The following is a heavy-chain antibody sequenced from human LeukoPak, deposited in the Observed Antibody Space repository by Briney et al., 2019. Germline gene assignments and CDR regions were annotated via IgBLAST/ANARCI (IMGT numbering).Heavy chain of an antibody. J-gene: IGHJ4*02. CDR1: GFTFSSYS. D-gene: IGHD3-9*01. CDR3: ARVTRYFDWLSSLYYFDY. CDR2: ISSSSSYI. V-gene: IGHV3-21*01. Sequence: PGGSLRLSCAASGFTFSSYSMNWVRQAPGKGLEWVSSISSSSSYIYYADSVKGRFTISRDNAKNPLYLQMNSLRAEDTAVYYCARVTRYFDWLSSLYYFDYWGQGTLVTVSS.